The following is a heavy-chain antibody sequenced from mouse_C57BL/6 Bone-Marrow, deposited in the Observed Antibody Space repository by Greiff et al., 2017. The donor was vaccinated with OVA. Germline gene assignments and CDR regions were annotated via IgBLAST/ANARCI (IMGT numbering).Heavy chain of an antibody. Sequence: QVQLQQSGPELVKPGASVKISCKASGYAFSSSWMNWVKQRPGKGLEWIGRIYPGDGDTNYNGKFKGKATLTADKSSSTAYMQLSSLTSEDSAVYFCASPPWFPYWGQGTLVTVSA. V-gene: IGHV1-82*01. CDR2: IYPGDGDT. CDR3: ASPPWFPY. CDR1: GYAFSSSW. J-gene: IGHJ3*01.